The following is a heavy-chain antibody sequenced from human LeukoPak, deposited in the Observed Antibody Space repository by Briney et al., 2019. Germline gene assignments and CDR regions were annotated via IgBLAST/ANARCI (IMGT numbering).Heavy chain of an antibody. CDR2: IYPGDSDT. J-gene: IGHJ5*02. V-gene: IGHV5-51*04. CDR3: ARVILMSGYCSGGSCYSSFDP. Sequence: GESLKISCKGSGYSFTSYWIGWVRQMPGKGLEWMGIIYPGDSDTRYSPSFQGQVTISADKPISTAYLQWSSLKASDTAMYYCARVILMSGYCSGGSCYSSFDPWGQGTLVTVSS. D-gene: IGHD2-15*01. CDR1: GYSFTSYW.